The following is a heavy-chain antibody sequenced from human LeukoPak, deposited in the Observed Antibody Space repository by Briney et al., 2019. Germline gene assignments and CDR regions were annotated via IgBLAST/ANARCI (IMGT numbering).Heavy chain of an antibody. CDR3: AKDESGAARPDAFDI. CDR2: IYSGGST. Sequence: GSLRLSCAASGFTVSSNYMSWVRQAPGKGLEWVSVIYSGGSTYYADSVKGRFTISRDNSKNTLYLQMNSLRAEDTAVYYCAKDESGAARPDAFDIWGQGTMVTVSS. V-gene: IGHV3-53*01. D-gene: IGHD6-6*01. J-gene: IGHJ3*02. CDR1: GFTVSSNY.